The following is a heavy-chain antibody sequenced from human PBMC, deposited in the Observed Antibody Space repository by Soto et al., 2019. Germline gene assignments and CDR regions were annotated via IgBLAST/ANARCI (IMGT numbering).Heavy chain of an antibody. CDR1: GFTFSSYS. Sequence: EVHLVESGGGLVQPGGSLRLSCAASGFTFSSYSMNWVRQAPGKGLEWISYISSSSSTIYYADSVKGRFTISRDNAKNSLYLQMNSLRDEDTAVYYCARDRGTRAPNNGFDPWGQGTLVTVSS. CDR3: ARDRGTRAPNNGFDP. CDR2: ISSSSSTI. V-gene: IGHV3-48*02. D-gene: IGHD3-10*01. J-gene: IGHJ5*02.